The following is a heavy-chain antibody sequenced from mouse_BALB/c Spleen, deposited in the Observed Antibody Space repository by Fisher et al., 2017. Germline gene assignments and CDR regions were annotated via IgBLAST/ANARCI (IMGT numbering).Heavy chain of an antibody. V-gene: IGHV5-17*02. J-gene: IGHJ4*01. D-gene: IGHD1-1*01. CDR3: ARSGYYGSSPYAMDY. Sequence: RFTISRDNPKNTLFLQMTSLRSEDTAMYYCARSGYYGSSPYAMDYWGQGTSVTVSS.